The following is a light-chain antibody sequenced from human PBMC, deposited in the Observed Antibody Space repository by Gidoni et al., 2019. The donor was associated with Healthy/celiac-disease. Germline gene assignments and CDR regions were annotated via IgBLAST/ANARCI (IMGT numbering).Light chain of an antibody. CDR3: QQYGSSPIT. CDR2: GAS. CDR1: QSVSSSY. Sequence: EIVLTQSPGTLSLSPGERATLSCRASQSVSSSYLAWYQQKPGQAPRLLSYGASSRATGIPDRFSGSGSGTDFTLTISRLEPEDFAVYYCQQYGSSPITFXQXTRLXIK. J-gene: IGKJ5*01. V-gene: IGKV3-20*01.